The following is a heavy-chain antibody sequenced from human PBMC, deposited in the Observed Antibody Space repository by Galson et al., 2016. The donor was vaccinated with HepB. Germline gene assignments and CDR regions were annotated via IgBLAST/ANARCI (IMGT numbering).Heavy chain of an antibody. CDR1: GFTFSTYW. CDR2: IKQDGSAK. V-gene: IGHV3-7*04. CDR3: ARDPGYCNSINCRGDAFDT. J-gene: IGHJ3*02. D-gene: IGHD2-2*01. Sequence: SLRLSCAASGFTFSTYWMTWVCQAPGKGLEWVANIKQDGSAKYYVDSVKGRFTISRDNAKNSLYLQMNSLRAEDTAVYYCARDPGYCNSINCRGDAFDTWGQGAMVTVSS.